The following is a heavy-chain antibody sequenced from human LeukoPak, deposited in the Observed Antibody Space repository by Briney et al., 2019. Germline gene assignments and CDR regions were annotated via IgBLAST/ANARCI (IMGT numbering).Heavy chain of an antibody. CDR1: GGSISSYY. J-gene: IGHJ5*02. V-gene: IGHV4-59*01. Sequence: SETLSLTCTVSGGSISSYYWSWIRQPPGKGLEWIGYIYYSGSTNYNPSLKSRVTISVDTSKNQFSLKLSSVTAADTALYYCARERAQLLWFGELLPGNWFDPWGQGTLVTVSS. CDR2: IYYSGST. D-gene: IGHD3-10*01. CDR3: ARERAQLLWFGELLPGNWFDP.